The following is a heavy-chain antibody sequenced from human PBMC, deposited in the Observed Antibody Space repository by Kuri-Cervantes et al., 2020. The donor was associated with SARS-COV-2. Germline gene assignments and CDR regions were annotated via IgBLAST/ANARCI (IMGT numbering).Heavy chain of an antibody. V-gene: IGHV1-69*04. Sequence: SVKVSCKAFGGTFSSYTISWLRQAPGQGLEWMGRIIPILGIANYAQKFQGRVTITADKSTSTAYMELSSLRSEDTAVYYRARELLAAAGSHAFDIWGQGTMVTVSS. CDR2: IIPILGIA. CDR1: GGTFSSYT. CDR3: ARELLAAAGSHAFDI. J-gene: IGHJ3*02. D-gene: IGHD6-13*01.